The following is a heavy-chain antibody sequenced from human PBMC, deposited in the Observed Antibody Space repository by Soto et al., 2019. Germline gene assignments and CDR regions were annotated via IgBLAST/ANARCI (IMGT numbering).Heavy chain of an antibody. D-gene: IGHD2-15*01. CDR1: GGTFSSYA. CDR3: ARAARYCSGGSCYSSLYYYYYYGMDV. Sequence: GASVKVSCKASGGTFSSYAISWVRQAPGQGLEWMGGIIPIFGTANYAQKFQGRVTITADESTSTAYMELSSLRSEDTAVYYCARAARYCSGGSCYSSLYYYYYYGMDVWGQGTTLTVSS. V-gene: IGHV1-69*13. CDR2: IIPIFGTA. J-gene: IGHJ6*02.